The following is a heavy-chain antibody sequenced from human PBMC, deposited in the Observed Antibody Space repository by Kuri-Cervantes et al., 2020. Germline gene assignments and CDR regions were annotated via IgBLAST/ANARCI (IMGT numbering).Heavy chain of an antibody. V-gene: IGHV1-58*01. J-gene: IGHJ4*02. Sequence: SVKVSCKASGFTFTSSAVQWVRQARGQRLEWIGWIVVGSGNTNYAQKFQGRVTITADESTSTAYMELSSLRSEDTAVYYCARDPAPFYDGSGSYFDYWGQGTLVTVSS. D-gene: IGHD3-10*01. CDR3: ARDPAPFYDGSGSYFDY. CDR2: IVVGSGNT. CDR1: GFTFTSSA.